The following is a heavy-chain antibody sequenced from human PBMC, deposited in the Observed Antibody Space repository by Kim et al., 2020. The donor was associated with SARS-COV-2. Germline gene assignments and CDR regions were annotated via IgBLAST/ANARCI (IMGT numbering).Heavy chain of an antibody. J-gene: IGHJ4*02. Sequence: DSVEGRITSFRDNGKNALYLQMNSLSAEDTALYYCAKDVGAPIDGAHFDYWGQGTLVTVSS. V-gene: IGHV3-9*01. CDR3: AKDVGAPIDGAHFDY. D-gene: IGHD3-10*01.